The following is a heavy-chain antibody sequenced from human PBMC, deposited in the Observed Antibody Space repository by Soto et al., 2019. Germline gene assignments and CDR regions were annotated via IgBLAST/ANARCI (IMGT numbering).Heavy chain of an antibody. D-gene: IGHD6-13*01. CDR1: GYSFTIYW. V-gene: IGHV5-10-1*01. Sequence: GESLKISCKGSGYSFTIYWISWVLQMPWKGLEWMGRIDPSDSYTNYSPSFQGHVTISADKSISTAYLQWSSLKASDTAMYYCARGNSSSWYYYYGMDVWGQGTTVTVSS. CDR2: IDPSDSYT. CDR3: ARGNSSSWYYYYGMDV. J-gene: IGHJ6*02.